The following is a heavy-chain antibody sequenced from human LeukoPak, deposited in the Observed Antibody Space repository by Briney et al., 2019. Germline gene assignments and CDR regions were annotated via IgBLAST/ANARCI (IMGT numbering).Heavy chain of an antibody. Sequence: SETLSLTCTVSGGSISSYYWSWIRQPPGKGLEWIGYIYYSGSTNYNPSLKSRVTISVDTSKNQFSLKLSSVTAAGTAVYYWSRDSGGNPWGGMDVWAKGPRSPSP. CDR3: SRDSGGNPWGGMDV. CDR2: IYYSGST. D-gene: IGHD4-23*01. V-gene: IGHV4-59*01. CDR1: GGSISSYY. J-gene: IGHJ6*02.